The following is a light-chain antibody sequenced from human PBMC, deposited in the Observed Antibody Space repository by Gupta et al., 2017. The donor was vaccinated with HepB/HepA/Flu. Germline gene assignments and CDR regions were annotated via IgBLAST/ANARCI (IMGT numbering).Light chain of an antibody. CDR1: SSNIGNNY. V-gene: IGLV1-51*02. CDR2: ENN. J-gene: IGLJ3*02. Sequence: VSAAPGQKVTISCSGSSSNIGNNYVSWYQQLPGTAPKLLIYENNKRPSGIPDRFSGSKSSTSATLCITGLQTGDEADYYCGTWDSSLSAGQFGGGTKLTVL. CDR3: GTWDSSLSAGQ.